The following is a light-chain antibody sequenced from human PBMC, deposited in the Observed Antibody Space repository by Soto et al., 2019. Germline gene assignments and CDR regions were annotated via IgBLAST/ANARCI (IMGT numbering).Light chain of an antibody. CDR3: HQAASFPIT. CDR2: TGS. V-gene: IGKV1-12*01. CDR1: QGIKNW. Sequence: DIQMTQSPSYVSASVGDRVTITCRASQGIKNWLAWYQQKPGKAPNLLIYTGSSLQSGVPSRFSGSGSGTDFTLTINSLQPEDFATYYCHQAASFPITFGQGTRLEIK. J-gene: IGKJ5*01.